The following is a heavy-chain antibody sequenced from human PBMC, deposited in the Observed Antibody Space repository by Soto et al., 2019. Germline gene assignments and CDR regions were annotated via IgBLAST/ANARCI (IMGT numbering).Heavy chain of an antibody. J-gene: IGHJ5*02. D-gene: IGHD6-19*01. CDR2: IYWNDDK. V-gene: IGHV2-5*01. Sequence: SGPTLVNPTQTLTLTCTFSGFSLRTSGVGVGWIRQPPGKALEWLGFIYWNDDKRYSPSLKSSLTITKDTSKNQVALTMTNIDPADTATHYCAPSGPSGWYGWLDPCGQRTLVTVSS. CDR1: GFSLRTSGVG. CDR3: APSGPSGWYGWLDP.